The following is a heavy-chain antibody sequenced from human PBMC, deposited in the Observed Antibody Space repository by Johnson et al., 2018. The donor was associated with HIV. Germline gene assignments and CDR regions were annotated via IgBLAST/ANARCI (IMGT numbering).Heavy chain of an antibody. V-gene: IGHV3-20*04. CDR3: AKVDCGGDTCAGYDPFDL. CDR2: INWSGGRT. CDR1: GFTFDDYD. Sequence: VQLVESGGGVVRPGGSLRLPCAASGFTFDDYDLKWVRQAPGKGLEWVSGINWSGGRTDYADSVKGRFTISRDNAKNSLYLQVNSLRAEDTALYYCAKVDCGGDTCAGYDPFDLWGQGTLVTVSS. J-gene: IGHJ3*01. D-gene: IGHD2-21*01.